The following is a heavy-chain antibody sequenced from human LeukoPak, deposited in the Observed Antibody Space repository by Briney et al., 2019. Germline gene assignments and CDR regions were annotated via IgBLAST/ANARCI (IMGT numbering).Heavy chain of an antibody. Sequence: GRSLRLSCAASGFTFDDYAMHWVRQAPGKGLEWVSGISWNSGSIGYADSVKGRFTISRDNAKHSLYLQMNSLRAEDTALYYCARTLATKPYYFDYWGQGTLVTVSS. CDR3: ARTLATKPYYFDY. CDR2: ISWNSGSI. CDR1: GFTFDDYA. D-gene: IGHD5-24*01. V-gene: IGHV3-9*01. J-gene: IGHJ4*02.